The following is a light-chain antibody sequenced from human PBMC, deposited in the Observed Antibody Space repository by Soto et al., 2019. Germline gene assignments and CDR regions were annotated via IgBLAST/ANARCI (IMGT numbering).Light chain of an antibody. J-gene: IGKJ2*01. V-gene: IGKV1-33*01. Sequence: DIQMTQSPSSLSASVGDRVTITCQASQDISNYLNWYQQKPGKAPKLLIYDASNLETGVPSRFSGSGSGTDFTFTISSLQPEDIATYYCQQYDNPPYTFGQGTKLDIK. CDR2: DAS. CDR3: QQYDNPPYT. CDR1: QDISNY.